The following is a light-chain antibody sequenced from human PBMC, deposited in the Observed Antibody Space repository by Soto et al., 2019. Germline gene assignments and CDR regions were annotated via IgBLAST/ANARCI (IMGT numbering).Light chain of an antibody. Sequence: AIRMTQSPSSLSASTGDRVTITCRASQGISSYLAWYQQKPGKAPKLLIYAASTLQSGVPSRFSGSGSGTDFTLTISCLQSEDVATYYCQQYYSYPRFGQGTKVEIK. CDR3: QQYYSYPR. J-gene: IGKJ1*01. V-gene: IGKV1-8*01. CDR1: QGISSY. CDR2: AAS.